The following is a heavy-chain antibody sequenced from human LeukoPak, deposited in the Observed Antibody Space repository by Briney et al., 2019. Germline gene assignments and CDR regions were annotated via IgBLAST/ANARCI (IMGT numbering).Heavy chain of an antibody. CDR2: ISSSSSYI. CDR3: ARDGGYSYGSPFDY. D-gene: IGHD5-18*01. Sequence: GGSLRLSCAASGFTFSSYSMNWVRQAPGKGLEWVSSISSSSSYIYYADSVKGRFTISRDNAKNSLYLQMNSLRAEDTAVYYCARDGGYSYGSPFDYWGQGTLVTVSS. J-gene: IGHJ4*02. CDR1: GFTFSSYS. V-gene: IGHV3-21*01.